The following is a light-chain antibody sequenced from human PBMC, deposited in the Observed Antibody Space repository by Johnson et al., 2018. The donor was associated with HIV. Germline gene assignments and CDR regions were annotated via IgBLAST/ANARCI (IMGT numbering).Light chain of an antibody. V-gene: IGLV1-51*01. Sequence: QSVLTQPPSVSAAPGQKVTISCSGSSSNIGNNYVSWYQQLPGTAPKLLIYENNKRPSGIPDRFSGSKSGTSATLGITGLQTGDEDDYYCGPWVNSLNGYVFGTGTKVTVL. CDR2: ENN. CDR3: GPWVNSLNGYV. J-gene: IGLJ1*01. CDR1: SSNIGNNY.